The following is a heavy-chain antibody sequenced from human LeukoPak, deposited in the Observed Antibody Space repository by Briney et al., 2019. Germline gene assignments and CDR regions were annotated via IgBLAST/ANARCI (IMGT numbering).Heavy chain of an antibody. CDR1: GFTFSSYA. J-gene: IGHJ4*02. V-gene: IGHV3-64*01. D-gene: IGHD3-22*01. Sequence: GGSLRLSCAASGFTFSSYAMHWVRQAPGKGLEYVSAISSNGGSTYYANSVKGRFTISRDNSKNTLYLQMGSLRAEDLAVYYCARADYYDSSGPTFPFDYWGQGTLVTVSS. CDR3: ARADYYDSSGPTFPFDY. CDR2: ISSNGGST.